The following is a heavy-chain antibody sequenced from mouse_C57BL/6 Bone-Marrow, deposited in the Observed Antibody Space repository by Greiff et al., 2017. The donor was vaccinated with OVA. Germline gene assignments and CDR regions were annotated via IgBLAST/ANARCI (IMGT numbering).Heavy chain of an antibody. D-gene: IGHD2-5*01. J-gene: IGHJ2*01. V-gene: IGHV3-6*01. Sequence: EVQLQQSGPGLVKPSQSLSLTCSVTGYSITSGYYWNWIRQFPGNKLEWMGYISYDGSNNYNPSLKNRISITRDTSKNQFFLKFNSVTTEDTATYYCARGGGNSKDYWGQGTTLTVSS. CDR2: ISYDGSN. CDR3: ARGGGNSKDY. CDR1: GYSITSGYY.